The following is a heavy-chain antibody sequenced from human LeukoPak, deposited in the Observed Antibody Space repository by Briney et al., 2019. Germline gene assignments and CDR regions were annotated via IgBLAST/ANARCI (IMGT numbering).Heavy chain of an antibody. CDR2: IYYIGNT. J-gene: IGHJ2*01. CDR1: GDSISSGDYY. D-gene: IGHD2-21*02. CDR3: ASAYCGGDCTPYWYFDL. V-gene: IGHV4-30-4*01. Sequence: PSETLSLTCTVSGDSISSGDYYWSWIRQPPGKGLEWIGYIYYIGNTFYNPSLKSRVTISVDTSKNQLSLKLSSVTAADTAVYYCASAYCGGDCTPYWYFDLWGRGTLVTVSS.